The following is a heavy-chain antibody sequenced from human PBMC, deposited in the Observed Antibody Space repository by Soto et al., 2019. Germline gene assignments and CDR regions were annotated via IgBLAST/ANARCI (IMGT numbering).Heavy chain of an antibody. D-gene: IGHD3-3*01. CDR2: ISGSGGST. CDR1: GFTFSSYA. J-gene: IGHJ4*02. V-gene: IGHV3-23*01. CDR3: EKGPEESGYFDC. Sequence: GGSLRLSCAASGFTFSSYAMSWVRQAPGKGLEWVSAISGSGGSTFYADSVKGLCTISRDNAKNTLYLHKNRVSAEDKAKYYCEKGPEESGYFDCWGQGSLVTVSS.